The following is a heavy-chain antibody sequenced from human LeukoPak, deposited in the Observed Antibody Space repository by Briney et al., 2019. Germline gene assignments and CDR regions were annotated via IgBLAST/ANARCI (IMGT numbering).Heavy chain of an antibody. J-gene: IGHJ3*02. D-gene: IGHD2-15*01. CDR1: GFTFSSYS. CDR2: IKSKTDGGTT. Sequence: GGSLRLSCAASGFTFSSYSMNWVRQAPGKGLEWVGRIKSKTDGGTTDYAAPVKGRFTISRDDSKNTLYLQMNSLKTEDTAVYYCTTEVRYCSGGSCYSDAFDIWGQGTMVTVSS. CDR3: TTEVRYCSGGSCYSDAFDI. V-gene: IGHV3-15*07.